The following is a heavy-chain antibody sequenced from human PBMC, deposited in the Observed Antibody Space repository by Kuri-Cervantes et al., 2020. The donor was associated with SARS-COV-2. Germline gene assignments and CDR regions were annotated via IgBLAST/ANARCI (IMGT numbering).Heavy chain of an antibody. CDR1: GFTFSSYA. D-gene: IGHD3-3*01. J-gene: IGHJ3*02. Sequence: GESLKISCAASGFTFSSYAMSWVRQAPGKGLEWVSAISGSGGSTYYADSVKDRFTISRDNAKNSLYLQMNSLRAEDTAVYYCARDSDFWSGYYTGIVAFDIWGQGTMVTVSS. V-gene: IGHV3-23*01. CDR2: ISGSGGST. CDR3: ARDSDFWSGYYTGIVAFDI.